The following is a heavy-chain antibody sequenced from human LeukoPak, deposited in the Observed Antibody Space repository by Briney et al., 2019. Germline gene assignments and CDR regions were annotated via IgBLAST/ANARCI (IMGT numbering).Heavy chain of an antibody. CDR2: ISSSGSTI. J-gene: IGHJ4*02. CDR3: ARPRGYDMYYFDY. D-gene: IGHD5-12*01. CDR1: GLTFSSYE. Sequence: GGSLRLYCAASGLTFSSYEMNRVRQAPGNWLEPVSYISSSGSTIYYADSVKGRFTISRDNAKNSLYLQMNSLRAEDTAVYYCARPRGYDMYYFDYWGQGTLVTVSS. V-gene: IGHV3-48*03.